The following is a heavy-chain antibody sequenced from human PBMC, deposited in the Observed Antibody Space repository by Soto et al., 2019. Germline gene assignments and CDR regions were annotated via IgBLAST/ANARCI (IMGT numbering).Heavy chain of an antibody. V-gene: IGHV3-53*01. CDR3: ARPYTDCSGGSCYSVVGMDV. D-gene: IGHD2-15*01. CDR1: GFTVSSNY. CDR2: IYSGGST. Sequence: EVQLVESGGGLIQPGGSLRLSCAASGFTVSSNYMSWVRQAPGKGLEWVSVIYSGGSTYYADSVKGRFTISRDNSKNALYLQMNSLRAEDTAVYYCARPYTDCSGGSCYSVVGMDVWGQGTTVTVSS. J-gene: IGHJ6*02.